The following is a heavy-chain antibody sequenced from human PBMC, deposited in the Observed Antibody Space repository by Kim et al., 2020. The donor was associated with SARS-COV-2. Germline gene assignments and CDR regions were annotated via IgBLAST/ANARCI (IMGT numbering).Heavy chain of an antibody. CDR3: LKGGWGWIWDH. D-gene: IGHD2-2*03. Sequence: GGSLRLSCTTSGFTFTGYAMSWVRQAPGKGLEWVSSIDGSDGTTYYVDSLKGRFTIFSDDSKSTLYLWMTSLRADDTAVYYCLKGGWGWIWDHWGQGAHVTVAS. J-gene: IGHJ4*02. V-gene: IGHV3-23*01. CDR2: IDGSDGTT. CDR1: GFTFTGYA.